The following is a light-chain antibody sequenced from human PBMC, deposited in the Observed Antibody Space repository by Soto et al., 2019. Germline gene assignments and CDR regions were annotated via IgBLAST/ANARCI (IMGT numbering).Light chain of an antibody. CDR2: GAS. CDR1: QSISSSY. V-gene: IGKV3-20*01. Sequence: EIELTQSPGTLSLSPGERATLSCRASQSISSSYLAWYQQKPGQAPRLLIYGASSRSTGIPDRFSGSGSGTDFTLTISRLEPEDFAVYYCQQYGNSPLVAFGQGTRLELK. J-gene: IGKJ5*01. CDR3: QQYGNSPLVA.